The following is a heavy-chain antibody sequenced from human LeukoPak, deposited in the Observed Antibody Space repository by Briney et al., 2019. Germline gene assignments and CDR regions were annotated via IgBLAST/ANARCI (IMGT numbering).Heavy chain of an antibody. CDR2: ISCSGGST. CDR3: AKESYGSGSYRN. Sequence: AGGSLRLSCAAPGFTFRSYAMSGVGQAQGKGLEGVSVISCSGGSTYYADSVKRRFTISRDNSKNTLYLQMNSLRAEDTAVYYCAKESYGSGSYRNWGQGTLVTVSS. J-gene: IGHJ4*02. CDR1: GFTFRSYA. V-gene: IGHV3-23*01. D-gene: IGHD3-10*01.